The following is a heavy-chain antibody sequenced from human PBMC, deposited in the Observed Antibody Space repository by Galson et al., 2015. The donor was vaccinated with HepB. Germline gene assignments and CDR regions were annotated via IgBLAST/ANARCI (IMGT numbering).Heavy chain of an antibody. CDR1: GFTFSSYW. Sequence: LRLSCAASGFTFSSYWMSWVRQAPGKGLEWVANIKQDGSEKYYVDSVKGRFTISRDNAKNSLYLQMNSLRAEDTAVYYCARDGSIAVADEYFDLWGRGTLVTVSS. J-gene: IGHJ2*01. CDR3: ARDGSIAVADEYFDL. V-gene: IGHV3-7*03. CDR2: IKQDGSEK. D-gene: IGHD6-19*01.